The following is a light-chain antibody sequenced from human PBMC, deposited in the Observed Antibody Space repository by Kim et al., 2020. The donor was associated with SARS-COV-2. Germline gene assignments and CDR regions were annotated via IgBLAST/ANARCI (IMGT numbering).Light chain of an antibody. J-gene: IGKJ1*01. V-gene: IGKV1-27*01. Sequence: APVGDAVTTTRRASQGICNSLAWYQQRPGIVPQLLINAASTLQPGVPSRFSGSGSGADFTLTISSLQPEDVATYYCHKYDDAPWTFGQGTKVDSK. CDR3: HKYDDAPWT. CDR2: AAS. CDR1: QGICNS.